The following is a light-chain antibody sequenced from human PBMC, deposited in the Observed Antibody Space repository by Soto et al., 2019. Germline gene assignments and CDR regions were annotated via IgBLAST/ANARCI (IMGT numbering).Light chain of an antibody. CDR1: QSVSSAY. Sequence: EVVLTQSPGTLSLSPGERATLSCRASQSVSSAYLSWFQQKPGQAPRLLIYGASKRATGTPDRFSGSGSGTDFTLTITRLEPEDFAVYYCHQYGSSPLYTFGQGTNLEIK. CDR2: GAS. V-gene: IGKV3-20*01. J-gene: IGKJ2*01. CDR3: HQYGSSPLYT.